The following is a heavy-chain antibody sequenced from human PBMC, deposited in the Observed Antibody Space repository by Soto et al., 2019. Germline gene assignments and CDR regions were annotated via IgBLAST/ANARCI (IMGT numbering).Heavy chain of an antibody. CDR3: ARDPSGYYYYYGMDV. J-gene: IGHJ6*02. D-gene: IGHD3-3*01. CDR2: IYPGDSDT. Sequence: PGESLKISCKGSGYSFTNFWIGWVRQMPGKGLEWMGIIYPGDSDTTYSPSFQGQVTISADKSISTAYLQMNSLRDEDTAVYYCARDPSGYYYYYGMDVWGQGTTVTVSS. CDR1: GYSFTNFW. V-gene: IGHV5-51*01.